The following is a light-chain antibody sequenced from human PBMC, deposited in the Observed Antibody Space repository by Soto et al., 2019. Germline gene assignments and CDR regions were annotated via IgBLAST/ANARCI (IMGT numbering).Light chain of an antibody. Sequence: QSALTQPASVSGSPGQSITISCSGTSSDIGGYNYVSWYQQHPGKAPKLMIFEVNNRPSGVSSRFSGSKSANTASLTISGLQPEDEADYYCSSYRSSSPLYVFGTGTKLTVL. V-gene: IGLV2-14*01. CDR3: SSYRSSSPLYV. CDR2: EVN. J-gene: IGLJ1*01. CDR1: SSDIGGYNY.